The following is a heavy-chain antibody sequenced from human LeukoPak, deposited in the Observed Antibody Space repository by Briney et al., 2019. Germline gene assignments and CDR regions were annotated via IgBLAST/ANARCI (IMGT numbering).Heavy chain of an antibody. CDR3: ARYSGYPTYYFDY. J-gene: IGHJ4*02. Sequence: PSETLSLTCAVYGGSFSGYYWSWIRQPPGKGLEWIGEINHSGSTNYNPSLKSRVTVSVDTSKNQFSLKLSSVTAADTAVYYCARYSGYPTYYFDYWGQGTLVTVS. D-gene: IGHD5-12*01. V-gene: IGHV4-34*01. CDR2: INHSGST. CDR1: GGSFSGYY.